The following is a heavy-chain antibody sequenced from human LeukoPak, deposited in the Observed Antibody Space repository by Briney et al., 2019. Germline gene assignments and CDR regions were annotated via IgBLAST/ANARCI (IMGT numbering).Heavy chain of an antibody. CDR2: ISSSSSYI. J-gene: IGHJ6*02. D-gene: IGHD3-9*01. Sequence: PGGSLRLSCAASGFTFSSYSMNWGRQAPGKGLEWVSSISSSSSYIYYADSVKGRFTISRDNAKNSLYLQMNSLRAEDTAVYYCARVDDILTGYYYYYYGMDVWGQGTTVTVSS. CDR1: GFTFSSYS. CDR3: ARVDDILTGYYYYYYGMDV. V-gene: IGHV3-21*01.